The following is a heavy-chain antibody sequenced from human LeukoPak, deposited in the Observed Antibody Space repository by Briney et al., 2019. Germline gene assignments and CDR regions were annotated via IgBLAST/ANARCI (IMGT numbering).Heavy chain of an antibody. CDR2: LSGSGGGT. CDR1: GFTFSSYA. D-gene: IGHD3-10*01. J-gene: IGHJ4*02. Sequence: GGSLRLSCAASGFTFSSYAMSWVRQATGKGLEWVAGLSGSGGGTNYADSVQGRFTISRDNPKNTLYLQMNSLRAEDTAVYFCAKRGVVIRVFLVGFHKEAYYFDSWGQGALVTVSS. CDR3: AKRGVVIRVFLVGFHKEAYYFDS. V-gene: IGHV3-23*01.